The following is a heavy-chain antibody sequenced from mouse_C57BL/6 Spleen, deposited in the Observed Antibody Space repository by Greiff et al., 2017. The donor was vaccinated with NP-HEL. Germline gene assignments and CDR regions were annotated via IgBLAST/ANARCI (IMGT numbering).Heavy chain of an antibody. J-gene: IGHJ1*03. CDR2: IYPIEGST. V-gene: IGHV1-78*01. D-gene: IGHD1-1*01. CDR1: GYTFTDHT. CDR3: GRRGSSYWYFDV. Sequence: VQLQQSDAELVKPGASVKISCNVSGYTFTDHTIHWLKQRPEQGLEWIGYIYPIEGSTKYNENFKCKATLTAVKSSSTAYMQLHSLTSEDSAVDGWGRRGSSYWYFDVWGTETTVDVTS.